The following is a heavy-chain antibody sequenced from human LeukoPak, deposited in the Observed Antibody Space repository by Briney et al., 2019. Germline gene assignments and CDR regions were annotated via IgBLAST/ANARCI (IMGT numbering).Heavy chain of an antibody. CDR1: GFTFSSYA. CDR3: AKVDRNTYYYDSSLYYFDY. V-gene: IGHV3-23*01. J-gene: IGHJ4*02. D-gene: IGHD3-22*01. Sequence: GGSLRLSCAASGFTFSSYAMSWVRRAPGKGLEWVSAISGSGGSTYYADSVKGRFTISRDNSKNTLYLQMNSLRAEDTAVYYCAKVDRNTYYYDSSLYYFDYWGQGTLVTVSS. CDR2: ISGSGGST.